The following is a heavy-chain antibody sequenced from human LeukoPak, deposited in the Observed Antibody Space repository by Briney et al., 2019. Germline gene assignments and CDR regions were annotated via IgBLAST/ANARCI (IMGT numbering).Heavy chain of an antibody. CDR2: IYYSRST. V-gene: IGHV4-39*07. CDR3: ARRTTVTIPFGY. CDR1: GGSISSSSYY. Sequence: PSETLSLTCTVSGGSISSSSYYWGWIRQPPGKGLEWIGNIYYSRSTHYSPSLKSRVTISVDKSKNQFSLKLSSVTAADTAVYYCARRTTVTIPFGYWGQGTLVTVSS. D-gene: IGHD4-11*01. J-gene: IGHJ4*02.